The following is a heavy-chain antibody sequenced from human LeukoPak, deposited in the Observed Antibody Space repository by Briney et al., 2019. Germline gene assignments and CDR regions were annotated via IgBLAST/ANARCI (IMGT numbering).Heavy chain of an antibody. CDR3: ARHLIESGSAYYYAFDY. CDR1: GASISSYY. D-gene: IGHD3-22*01. CDR2: LYYTGST. Sequence: PSETLSLTCDVSGASISSYYWSWIRQPPGQRLEWIGYLYYTGSTKYNPSPRTRATISVDTSKNEISLKLSSVTAADTAVYYCARHLIESGSAYYYAFDYWGQGTLVTVSA. V-gene: IGHV4-59*08. J-gene: IGHJ4*02.